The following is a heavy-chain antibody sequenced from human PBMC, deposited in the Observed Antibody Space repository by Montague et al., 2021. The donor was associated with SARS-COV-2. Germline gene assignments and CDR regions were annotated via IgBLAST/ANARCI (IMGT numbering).Heavy chain of an antibody. CDR3: ARGRRILLWFGELLSGGDYYGMDV. CDR1: GGSFSGYY. V-gene: IGHV4-34*01. D-gene: IGHD3-10*01. CDR2: INHSGST. Sequence: SETLSLTCAVYGGSFSGYYWSWIRQPPGKGLEWTGEINHSGSTNYNPSLKSRVTISVDTSKNQFSLKLSSVTAADTAVYYCARGRRILLWFGELLSGGDYYGMDVWGQGTTVTVSS. J-gene: IGHJ6*02.